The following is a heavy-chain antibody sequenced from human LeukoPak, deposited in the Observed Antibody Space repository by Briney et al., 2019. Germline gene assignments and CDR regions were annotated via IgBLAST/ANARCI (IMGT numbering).Heavy chain of an antibody. V-gene: IGHV1-2*04. J-gene: IGHJ3*02. CDR1: GYTFTGYY. D-gene: IGHD3-10*01. CDR2: INPNSGGT. Sequence: GASVKVSCKASGYTFTGYYMHWVRQAPGQGLEWMGWINPNSGGTNYAQKFQGWVTMTRDTSISTAYMELSRLRSDDTAVYYCARAKPHYFLDYYGSGAAYDWGAFDIWGQGTMVTVSS. CDR3: ARAKPHYFLDYYGSGAAYDWGAFDI.